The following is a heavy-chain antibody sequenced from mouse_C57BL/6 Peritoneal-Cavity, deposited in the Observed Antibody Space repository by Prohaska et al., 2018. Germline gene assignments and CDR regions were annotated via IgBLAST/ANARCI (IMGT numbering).Heavy chain of an antibody. CDR2: INPNNGGT. V-gene: IGHV1-18*01. CDR3: ARTSSNRTGDFDY. Sequence: EVQLQQSGLELVKPGASVKIPCKASGYTFTDYNMDWVKQSHGKSLEWIGDINPNNGGTIYNQKFKGKATLTVDKSSSTAYMELRSLTSEDTAVYYCARTSSNRTGDFDYWGQGTTLTVSS. CDR1: GYTFTDYN. J-gene: IGHJ2*01. D-gene: IGHD2-10*02.